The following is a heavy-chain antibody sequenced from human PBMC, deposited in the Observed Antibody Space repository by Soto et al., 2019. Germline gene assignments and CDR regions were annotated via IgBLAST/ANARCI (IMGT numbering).Heavy chain of an antibody. CDR1: GGSISSSSYY. CDR2: IYYSGST. CDR3: ARLLRHTYYGMDV. Sequence: QLQLQESGPGLVKPSETLSLTCTVSGGSISSSSYYWGWIRQPPGKGLEWIGSIYYSGSTYYNPSLKSRVXXSXDXXKNQFSLKLRSVTAADTAVYDGARLLRHTYYGMDVWGQGTTVTVSS. J-gene: IGHJ6*02. D-gene: IGHD5-12*01. V-gene: IGHV4-39*01.